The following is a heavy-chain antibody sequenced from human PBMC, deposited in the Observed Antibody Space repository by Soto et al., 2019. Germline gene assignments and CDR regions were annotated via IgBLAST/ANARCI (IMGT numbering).Heavy chain of an antibody. CDR2: IWYDGSNK. J-gene: IGHJ6*02. CDR1: GFTFSSYG. CDR3: ARGRDTAMVDYGIDV. V-gene: IGHV3-33*01. Sequence: QVQLVESGGGVVQPGRSLRLSCAASGFTFSSYGMHWVRQAPGKGLEWVAVIWYDGSNKYYADSVKGRFTISRDNSKNTLYLQMNSLRAEDTAVYYCARGRDTAMVDYGIDVWGQGTTVTVSS. D-gene: IGHD5-18*01.